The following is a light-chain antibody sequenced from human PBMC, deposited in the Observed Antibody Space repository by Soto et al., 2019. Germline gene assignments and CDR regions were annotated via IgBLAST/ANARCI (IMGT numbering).Light chain of an antibody. J-gene: IGLJ2*01. CDR1: SSDVGSYNL. V-gene: IGLV2-23*01. Sequence: QSALTQPASVSGSPGQSITISCTGTSSDVGSYNLVSWYQQHPGKAPKLMIYEGSKRPSGVSNRFSGSKSGNTASLTISGLQAEDEADYYCCSYAGSSPRLVFGGGTKLTVL. CDR3: CSYAGSSPRLV. CDR2: EGS.